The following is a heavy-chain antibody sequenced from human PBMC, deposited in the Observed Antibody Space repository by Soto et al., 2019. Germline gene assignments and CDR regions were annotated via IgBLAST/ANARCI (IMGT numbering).Heavy chain of an antibody. CDR2: LGVAGNT. Sequence: LXLSGAAPCVILSAHDMHFGPQVKGKGLEWVSALGVAGNTFGSASVKGRFTISRENAKNSMYLQMKSLRAGDTAVYFCARGADFWSGSRYYHYAYALEVWGHGTTVTVS. J-gene: IGHJ6*02. D-gene: IGHD3-3*01. CDR3: ARGADFWSGSRYYHYAYALEV. V-gene: IGHV3-13*01. CDR1: CVILSAHD.